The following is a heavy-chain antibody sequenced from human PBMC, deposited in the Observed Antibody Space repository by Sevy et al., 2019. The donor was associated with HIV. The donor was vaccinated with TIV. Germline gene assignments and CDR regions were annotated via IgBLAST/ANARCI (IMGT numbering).Heavy chain of an antibody. V-gene: IGHV3-7*01. CDR1: GFTFSSYW. CDR3: ARLDGYNLEAYCFDY. CDR2: IKQDGSEK. D-gene: IGHD5-12*01. Sequence: GGSLRLSCAASGFTFSSYWMSWVRQAPGKGLEWVANIKQDGSEKYYVDSVKGRFTISRDNAKNSLYLQMNSLRAEDTAVYYWARLDGYNLEAYCFDYWGQGTLVTVSS. J-gene: IGHJ4*02.